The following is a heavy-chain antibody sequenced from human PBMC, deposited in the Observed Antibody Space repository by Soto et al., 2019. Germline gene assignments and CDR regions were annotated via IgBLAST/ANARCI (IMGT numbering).Heavy chain of an antibody. CDR3: ARVRYYYDSSGYYYGPFDY. J-gene: IGHJ4*02. CDR2: INHSGST. Sequence: SETLSLTCAVYGGTFSGYYWSWIRQPPGKGLEWIGEINHSGSTNYNPSLKNRVTISVDTSKNQFSLRLSSVTAADTAVYYCARVRYYYDSSGYYYGPFDYWGQGTLVTVSS. V-gene: IGHV4-34*01. D-gene: IGHD3-22*01. CDR1: GGTFSGYY.